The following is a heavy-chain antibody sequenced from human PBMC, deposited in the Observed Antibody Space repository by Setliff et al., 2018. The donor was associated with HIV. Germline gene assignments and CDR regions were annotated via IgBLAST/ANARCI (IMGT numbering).Heavy chain of an antibody. CDR2: IYWNDDK. CDR3: AHMYSSSWYLSPSEHFRH. CDR1: GFSFSTSGVA. Sequence: GSGPTLVNPTQTLTLTCTFSGFSFSTSGVAVGWIRQPPGKALEWLGIIYWNDDKRYRPSLKHRLTLSKDTSRDQVVLTMTNMVPVDTATYYCAHMYSSSWYLSPSEHFRHWGQGTLVTVSS. D-gene: IGHD6-13*01. J-gene: IGHJ1*01. V-gene: IGHV2-5*01.